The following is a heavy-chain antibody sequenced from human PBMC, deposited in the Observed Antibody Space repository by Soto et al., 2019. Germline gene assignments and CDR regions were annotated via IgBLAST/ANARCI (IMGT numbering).Heavy chain of an antibody. CDR3: LCYYDSSGYSSGFVDY. J-gene: IGHJ4*02. D-gene: IGHD3-22*01. V-gene: IGHV1-69*13. CDR2: IIPIFGTG. CDR1: GGTFRSYA. Sequence: SVKVSCRASGGTFRSYAISWVRQAPGQGLEWMGGIIPIFGTGNYAQKFQGRVTITADESTSTAYMELSSLRSEDTAVYYCLCYYDSSGYSSGFVDYWAQGTLVTVSS.